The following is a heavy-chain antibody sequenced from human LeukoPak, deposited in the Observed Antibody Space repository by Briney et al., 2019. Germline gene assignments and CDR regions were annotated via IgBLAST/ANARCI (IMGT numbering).Heavy chain of an antibody. Sequence: PGGSLRLSCAASGFTFSNYGMNWVRQAPGKGLEWVSYISSSSALYYADSVKGRFTISRDNAKNSLYLQMNSLRDEDTAVYYCASAPRYDSSGYYCKYWGQGTLVTVSS. CDR2: ISSSSAL. J-gene: IGHJ4*02. V-gene: IGHV3-48*02. D-gene: IGHD3-22*01. CDR1: GFTFSNYG. CDR3: ASAPRYDSSGYYCKY.